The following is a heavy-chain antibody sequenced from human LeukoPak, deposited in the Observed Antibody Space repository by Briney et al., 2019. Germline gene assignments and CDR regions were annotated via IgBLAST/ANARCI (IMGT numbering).Heavy chain of an antibody. CDR2: ISGSGGST. CDR1: GFTFSSYA. V-gene: IGHV3-23*01. CDR3: ARAYGSGSYYHHFDY. Sequence: GGSLRFSCAASGFTFSSYAMSWVRQAPGRGLEWVSAISGSGGSTYYADSVKGRFTISRDNSKNTLYLQMNSLRAEDTAVYYCARAYGSGSYYHHFDYWGQGTLVTVSS. J-gene: IGHJ4*02. D-gene: IGHD3-10*01.